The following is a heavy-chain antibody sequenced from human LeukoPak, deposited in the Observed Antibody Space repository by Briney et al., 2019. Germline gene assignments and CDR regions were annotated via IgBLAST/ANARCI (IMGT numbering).Heavy chain of an antibody. D-gene: IGHD3-22*01. CDR1: GYTFTSFG. J-gene: IGHJ3*02. V-gene: IGHV1-18*01. Sequence: ASVKVSCKASGYTFTSFGIGWLRQAPGQGLEWMGWISARNGNINYAQKFQGRVTMTTDTSTSTAYMELRSLRSDDTAVYYCARDNGGAYYFDTSAYYHNDAFDIWGQGTMVTVSS. CDR2: ISARNGNI. CDR3: ARDNGGAYYFDTSAYYHNDAFDI.